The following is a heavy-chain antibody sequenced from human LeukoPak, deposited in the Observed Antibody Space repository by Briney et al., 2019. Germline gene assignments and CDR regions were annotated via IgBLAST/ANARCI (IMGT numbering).Heavy chain of an antibody. V-gene: IGHV4-4*02. D-gene: IGHD3-22*01. CDR2: IYHSGST. CDR3: ASRGSRELKLGITEDWFEP. Sequence: SGTLSLTCAVSGGSISSSNWWSWVRPPPGQGLEWIVEIYHSGSTNYNPSLKSRVTISVEKSKNQFSLKLSSVTAADTAVYYCASRGSRELKLGITEDWFEPWGQGNLVTVSS. CDR1: GGSISSSNW. J-gene: IGHJ5*02.